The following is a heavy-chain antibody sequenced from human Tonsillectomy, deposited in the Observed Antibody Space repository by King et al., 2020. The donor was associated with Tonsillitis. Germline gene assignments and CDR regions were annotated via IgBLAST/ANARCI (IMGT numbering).Heavy chain of an antibody. Sequence: VQLVESGGGLVQPGGSLRLSCAASGFIFSSYWMHWVRQTPGKGLVWVSRINSDGSSTSYADSVKGRFTISRDNAKNTLYLQMSSLRAEDTAVYYCARFVPDYYDSSGYYFDYWGRGTLVTVSS. J-gene: IGHJ4*02. V-gene: IGHV3-74*01. D-gene: IGHD3-22*01. CDR3: ARFVPDYYDSSGYYFDY. CDR1: GFIFSSYW. CDR2: INSDGSST.